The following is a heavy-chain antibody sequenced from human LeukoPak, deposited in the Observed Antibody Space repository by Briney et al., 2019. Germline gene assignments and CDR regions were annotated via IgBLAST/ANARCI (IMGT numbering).Heavy chain of an antibody. CDR3: ASNVYCDGDCFDH. J-gene: IGHJ4*02. V-gene: IGHV4-59*01. CDR1: GASITNYD. Sequence: PSETLSLTCTVSGASITNYDWSWIRQPPGKGLEWIGYIYYRASTMYNPSLRSRVTISVDTSTNHSSLLLTSVTAADTTVDYYASNVYCDGDCFDHWGQGTLVTVSS. D-gene: IGHD2-21*01. CDR2: IYYRAST.